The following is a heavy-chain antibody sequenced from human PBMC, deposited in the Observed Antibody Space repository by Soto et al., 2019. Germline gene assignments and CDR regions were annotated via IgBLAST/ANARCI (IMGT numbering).Heavy chain of an antibody. J-gene: IGHJ4*02. V-gene: IGHV4-4*02. Sequence: SSETLSLTCAVSGGSISSSNWWSWVRQPPGKGLEWIGEIYHSGSTNYNPSLKSRVTISVDKSKNQFSLKLSSVTAADTAVYYCARDRIAARTGFDYWGQGTLVTVS. CDR3: ARDRIAARTGFDY. CDR2: IYHSGST. CDR1: GGSISSSNW. D-gene: IGHD6-6*01.